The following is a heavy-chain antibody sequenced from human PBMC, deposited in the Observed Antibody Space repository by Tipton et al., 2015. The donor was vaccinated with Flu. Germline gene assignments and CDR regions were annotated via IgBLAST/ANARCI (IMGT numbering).Heavy chain of an antibody. CDR1: SGSIRSTNYF. Sequence: TLSLTYTVSSGSIRSTNYFCAWIRQPPGKRLELIGSIYPSGTTYYNPSLKSRVTISVDTSKGQFSLKLRSVTAADTAVYYCARLSYYDVDLKNFYFDYWGQGALVTVSS. J-gene: IGHJ4*02. CDR3: ARLSYYDVDLKNFYFDY. D-gene: IGHD3-10*02. V-gene: IGHV4-39*01. CDR2: IYPSGTT.